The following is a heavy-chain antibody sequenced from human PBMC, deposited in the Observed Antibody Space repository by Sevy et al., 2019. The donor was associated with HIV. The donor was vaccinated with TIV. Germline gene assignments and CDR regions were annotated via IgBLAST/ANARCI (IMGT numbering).Heavy chain of an antibody. CDR1: GFTFSSYA. CDR3: AKDHSGYDYYNYFDY. D-gene: IGHD5-12*01. Sequence: GGSLRLSCAASGFTFSSYAMSWVRQAPGKGLEWVSAISGSGGSTYYADSVKGRFTISRDNSKNTLYLQMSSLRAEDTAVYYCAKDHSGYDYYNYFDYWGQGTLVTVSS. V-gene: IGHV3-23*01. J-gene: IGHJ4*02. CDR2: ISGSGGST.